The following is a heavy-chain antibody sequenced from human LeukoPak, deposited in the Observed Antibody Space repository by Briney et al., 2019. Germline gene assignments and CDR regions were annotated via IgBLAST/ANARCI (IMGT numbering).Heavy chain of an antibody. Sequence: GGSLRLSCAASGFTFSSYAMSWVRQAPGKGLEWVSAISGSGGSTYYADSVKGRFTISRDNSKNTLYLQMNSLRAEDRAVYYCAKDQQWLGDAFDIWGQGTMVTVSS. D-gene: IGHD6-19*01. CDR1: GFTFSSYA. CDR2: ISGSGGST. V-gene: IGHV3-23*01. J-gene: IGHJ3*02. CDR3: AKDQQWLGDAFDI.